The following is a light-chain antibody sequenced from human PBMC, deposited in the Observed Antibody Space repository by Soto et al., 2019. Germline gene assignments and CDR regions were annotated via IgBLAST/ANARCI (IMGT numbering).Light chain of an antibody. CDR1: SSDVGGYNY. CDR3: NPYAGNNGV. J-gene: IGLJ3*02. Sequence: QSALTQPPSASGSPGQSVAISCTGTSSDVGGYNYVSWYQHHPGKAPKLMIYEVSKRPSGVPDRFSGSKSGNTASLTVSGLWVGEEADYYGNPYAGNNGVFGGGTKVTAL. V-gene: IGLV2-8*01. CDR2: EVS.